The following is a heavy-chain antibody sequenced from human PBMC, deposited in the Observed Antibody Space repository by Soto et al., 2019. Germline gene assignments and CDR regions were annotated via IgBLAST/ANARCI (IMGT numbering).Heavy chain of an antibody. D-gene: IGHD6-6*01. Sequence: ASVKVSCKASGGTFSSYAISWVRQAPGQGLEWMGGIIPIFGTANYAQKFQGRVTITADESTSTAYMELSSLRSEDAAVYYCARTPLASEQNWFDPWGQGTLVTVSS. CDR3: ARTPLASEQNWFDP. CDR2: IIPIFGTA. J-gene: IGHJ5*02. CDR1: GGTFSSYA. V-gene: IGHV1-69*13.